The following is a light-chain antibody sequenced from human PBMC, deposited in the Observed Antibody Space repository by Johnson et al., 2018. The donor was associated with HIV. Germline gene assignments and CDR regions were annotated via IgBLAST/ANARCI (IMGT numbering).Light chain of an antibody. CDR1: SSNIGNNY. Sequence: QSVLTQPPSVSAAPGQKVTISCSGSSSNIGNNYVSWYQQLPGTAPKLLIYENNKRPSGIPDRFSGSKSGTSATLGITALQPGDEADYYCGTWDSSLSAGYVFGTGTKVTVL. CDR2: ENN. J-gene: IGLJ1*01. CDR3: GTWDSSLSAGYV. V-gene: IGLV1-51*01.